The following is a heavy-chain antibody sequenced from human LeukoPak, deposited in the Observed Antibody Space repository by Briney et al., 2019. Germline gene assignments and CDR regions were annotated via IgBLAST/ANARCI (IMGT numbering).Heavy chain of an antibody. CDR1: GFTFSSYS. Sequence: GGSLRLSCAASGFTFSSYSMNWVRQAPGKGLEWVSSISSSSSYIYYADSVKGRFTISRDNAKNSLYLRMNSLRAEDTAVYYCARDGMITFGGVIVKGAFDIWGQGTMVTVSS. V-gene: IGHV3-21*01. J-gene: IGHJ3*02. CDR3: ARDGMITFGGVIVKGAFDI. CDR2: ISSSSSYI. D-gene: IGHD3-16*02.